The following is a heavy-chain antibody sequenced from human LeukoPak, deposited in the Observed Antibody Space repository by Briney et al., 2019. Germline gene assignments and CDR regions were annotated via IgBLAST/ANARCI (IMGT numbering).Heavy chain of an antibody. CDR2: INHSGST. D-gene: IGHD3-10*01. V-gene: IGHV4-34*01. Sequence: SETLSLTCSVSGGSITGYSWSWIRQPPGKGLEWIGEINHSGSTNYNPSLKSRVTISVDTSKNQFSLKLSSVTAADTAVYYCARDRRYYYGSGSYYAQRYYYYMDVWGKGTTVTVSS. CDR1: GGSITGYS. CDR3: ARDRRYYYGSGSYYAQRYYYYMDV. J-gene: IGHJ6*03.